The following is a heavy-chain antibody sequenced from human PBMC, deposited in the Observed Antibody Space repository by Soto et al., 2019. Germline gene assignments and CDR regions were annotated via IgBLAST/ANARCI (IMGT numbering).Heavy chain of an antibody. J-gene: IGHJ4*02. D-gene: IGHD3-10*01. Sequence: EVQLAESGGGLVQPGGSLRLSCTASGFTFDNYWMTWVRQAPGKELERVANIKVDGSEKYYVDSVKGRFSISRDNAKNSLYLQMNSLRAEDTAVYYCARDRGWQTFDYWGQGTLVTVSS. V-gene: IGHV3-7*03. CDR1: GFTFDNYW. CDR2: IKVDGSEK. CDR3: ARDRGWQTFDY.